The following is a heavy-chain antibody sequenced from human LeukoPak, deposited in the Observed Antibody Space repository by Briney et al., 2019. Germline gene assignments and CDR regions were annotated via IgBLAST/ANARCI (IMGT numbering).Heavy chain of an antibody. J-gene: IGHJ6*03. D-gene: IGHD1-26*01. CDR2: IKEDGNEK. CDR1: GFTFSSYW. Sequence: PGRSLRLSCAASGFTFSSYWMSWVRQAPGKGLEWVANIKEDGNEKYYVDSVKGRFTISRDNAKNSLYLQMNSLRAEDTAVYYCARGGDRGGSYDYADETDDYYYYYYMDVWGKGTTVTVSS. CDR3: ARGGDRGGSYDYADETDDYYYYYYMDV. V-gene: IGHV3-7*01.